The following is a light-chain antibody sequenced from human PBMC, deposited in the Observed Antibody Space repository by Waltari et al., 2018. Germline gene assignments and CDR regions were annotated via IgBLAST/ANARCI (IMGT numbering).Light chain of an antibody. CDR3: AAWDDSLNGVV. V-gene: IGLV1-44*01. J-gene: IGLJ2*01. CDR1: SSNTATNT. CDR2: SNN. Sequence: QSVLTQPPSPSGTPGQRVPIPCPGSSSNTATNTVTWSQPLPGTAPKLLIYSNNQRPSGVPDRFSGSKSGTSASLAISGLQSEDDGDYYCAAWDDSLNGVVFGGGTKLTVL.